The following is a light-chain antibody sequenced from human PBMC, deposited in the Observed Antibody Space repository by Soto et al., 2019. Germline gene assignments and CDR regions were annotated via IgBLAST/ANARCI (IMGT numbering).Light chain of an antibody. V-gene: IGLV1-44*01. J-gene: IGLJ3*02. Sequence: QTVVTQPPSASQTPGQRVTISCSGSRSNVGRNSVSWYQHVPGTAPKPLIYSHDQRPSGVPDRISASRSGTAASLAISGLGSEDGVFYSGAAWDDSLNVWVLGGGTK. CDR3: AAWDDSLNVWV. CDR2: SHD. CDR1: RSNVGRNS.